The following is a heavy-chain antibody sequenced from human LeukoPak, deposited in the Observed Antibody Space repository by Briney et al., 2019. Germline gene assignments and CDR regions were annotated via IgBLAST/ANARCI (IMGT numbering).Heavy chain of an antibody. Sequence: SETLSLTCAVYVGSFSGYYWSWIRQPPGKGLEWIGEINHSGSTNYNPSLKSRVTISVDTSKNQFSLKLSSVTAADTAVYYCARGGGNGLGGLPPSYIQNKEFDYWGQGTLVTVSS. J-gene: IGHJ4*02. V-gene: IGHV4-34*01. D-gene: IGHD4-23*01. CDR2: INHSGST. CDR1: VGSFSGYY. CDR3: ARGGGNGLGGLPPSYIQNKEFDY.